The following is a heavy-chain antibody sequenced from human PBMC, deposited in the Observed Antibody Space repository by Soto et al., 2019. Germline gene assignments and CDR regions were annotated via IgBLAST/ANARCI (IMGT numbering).Heavy chain of an antibody. CDR1: GGSFSGYY. V-gene: IGHV4-34*01. D-gene: IGHD6-13*01. CDR3: ASPVGRDSSSFNYGMDV. Sequence: PSATLSLTCAVYGGSFSGYYWSWIRQPPGKGLEWIGEINHSGSTNYNPSLKSRVTISVDTSKNQFSLKLSSVTAADTAVYYCASPVGRDSSSFNYGMDVWGQGTTVTVSS. CDR2: INHSGST. J-gene: IGHJ6*02.